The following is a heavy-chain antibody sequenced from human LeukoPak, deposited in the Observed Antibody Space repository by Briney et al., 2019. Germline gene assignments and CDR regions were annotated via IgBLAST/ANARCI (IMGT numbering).Heavy chain of an antibody. CDR1: GYTFTSYY. Sequence: GASVKVSCKASGYTFTSYYMHWVRQAPGQGLEWMGIINPSGGSTSYAQKFQGRVTMTRDTSISTAYMELSRLRSDDTAVYYCARDNRIMGWEPGTFEPWGQGTLVTVSS. V-gene: IGHV1-46*01. CDR3: ARDNRIMGWEPGTFEP. CDR2: INPSGGST. D-gene: IGHD1-26*01. J-gene: IGHJ5*02.